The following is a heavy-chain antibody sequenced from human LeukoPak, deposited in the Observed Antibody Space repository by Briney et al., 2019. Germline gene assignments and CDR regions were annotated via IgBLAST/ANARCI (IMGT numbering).Heavy chain of an antibody. CDR3: AKDSHDILTGYSNFDY. CDR1: GFTFSSYA. J-gene: IGHJ4*02. Sequence: GGSLRLSCAASGFTFSSYAMHWVRQAPGKGLEWVAVISYDGSNKYYADSVKGRFTISRDNSKNTLYLQMNSLRAEDTAVYYCAKDSHDILTGYSNFDYWGQGTLVTVSS. V-gene: IGHV3-30*04. CDR2: ISYDGSNK. D-gene: IGHD3-9*01.